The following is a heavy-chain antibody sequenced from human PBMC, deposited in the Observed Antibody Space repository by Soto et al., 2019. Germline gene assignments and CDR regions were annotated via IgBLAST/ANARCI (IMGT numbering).Heavy chain of an antibody. V-gene: IGHV1-58*01. D-gene: IGHD3-22*01. J-gene: IGHJ4*02. CDR3: AADPGGYYWDIDY. CDR1: GFTFTSSA. Sequence: QMQLVQSGPEVKKPGTSVKVSCKASGFTFTSSAVQWVRQARGQRLEWIGWIVVGSGNTNYAQKFQERVTITRDMSTSTAYMELSSLRSEDTAVYYCAADPGGYYWDIDYWGQGTLVTVSS. CDR2: IVVGSGNT.